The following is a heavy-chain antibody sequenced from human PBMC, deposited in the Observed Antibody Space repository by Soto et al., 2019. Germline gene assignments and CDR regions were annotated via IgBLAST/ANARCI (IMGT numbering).Heavy chain of an antibody. CDR2: INAGNGST. V-gene: IGHV1-3*01. CDR3: ARDPSIRSPPDY. D-gene: IGHD3-3*02. Sequence: ASVKVSCKASGYTFTSYAMHWVRQAPGQRLEWMGWINAGNGSTYYADSVKGRFTISRDNSKNSLYLQMDSLRDDDTAVYYCARDPSIRSPPDYWGRGTQVTVSS. CDR1: GYTFTSYA. J-gene: IGHJ4*02.